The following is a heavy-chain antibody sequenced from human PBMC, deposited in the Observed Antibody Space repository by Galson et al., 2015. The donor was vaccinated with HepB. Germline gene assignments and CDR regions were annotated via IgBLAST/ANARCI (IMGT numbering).Heavy chain of an antibody. Sequence: SLRLSCAASGFTFSSYAMSWVRQAPGKGLEWVSAISGSGGSTYYADSVKGRFTISRNNSKNTLYLQMNSLRAEDTAVYYCANLPQQLVTPECFQHWGQGTLVTVSS. J-gene: IGHJ1*01. V-gene: IGHV3-23*01. CDR1: GFTFSSYA. CDR3: ANLPQQLVTPECFQH. D-gene: IGHD6-13*01. CDR2: ISGSGGST.